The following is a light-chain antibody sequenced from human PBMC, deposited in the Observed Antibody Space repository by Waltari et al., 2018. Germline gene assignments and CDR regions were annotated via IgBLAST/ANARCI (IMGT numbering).Light chain of an antibody. Sequence: HSALTQPRPVSGSPCQSVTISCPGTRLDVGGYNYVSWYQHHTGKAPKLMIYDVSKRPSGVPDRFSGSKSGNTASLTISGLQAEDEADYYCCSYAGSYTVVFGGGTKLTVL. J-gene: IGLJ2*01. CDR1: RLDVGGYNY. CDR2: DVS. V-gene: IGLV2-11*01. CDR3: CSYAGSYTVV.